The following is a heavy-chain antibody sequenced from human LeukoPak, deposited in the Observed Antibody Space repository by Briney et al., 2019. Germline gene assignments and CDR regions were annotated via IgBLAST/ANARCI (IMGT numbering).Heavy chain of an antibody. V-gene: IGHV1-69*06. CDR3: AKDRASSWWFFDL. CDR2: IIPIFGTA. CDR1: GGTFSSYA. J-gene: IGHJ2*01. D-gene: IGHD5-18*01. Sequence: ASVKVSCKASGGTFSSYAISWVRQAPGQGLEWMGGIIPIFGTANYAQKFQGRVTITADKSTSTAYMELSSLRSEDTAVYYCAKDRASSWWFFDLWGRGTLVTVSS.